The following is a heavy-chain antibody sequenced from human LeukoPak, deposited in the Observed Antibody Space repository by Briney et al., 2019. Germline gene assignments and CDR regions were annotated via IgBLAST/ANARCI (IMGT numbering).Heavy chain of an antibody. V-gene: IGHV3-48*02. D-gene: IGHD2-2*03. CDR1: GFTFSSYS. CDR3: ASGSGH. CDR2: ISSSGSAK. J-gene: IGHJ4*02. Sequence: GGSLRLSCAASGFTFSSYSMNWVRQAPGKALEWVSHISSSGSAKYYADSVKGRFTISRDNAKNSLYLQMNSLRDEDTAVFYCASGSGHWGQGTLVTVSS.